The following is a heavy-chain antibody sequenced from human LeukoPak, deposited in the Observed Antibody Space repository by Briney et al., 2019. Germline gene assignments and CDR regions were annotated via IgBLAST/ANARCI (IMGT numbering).Heavy chain of an antibody. J-gene: IGHJ6*03. V-gene: IGHV4-39*07. CDR2: IYHSGST. CDR3: ARDRKYYYHMDV. Sequence: SETLSLTCTVSGGSISSGTYYWAWIRQPPGKGLEWIGTIYHSGSTYYNPSLKSRVTISVDTSKNQFSLNLTSLTAADTAVYYCARDRKYYYHMDVWGKGTTVTVSS. CDR1: GGSISSGTYY. D-gene: IGHD1-14*01.